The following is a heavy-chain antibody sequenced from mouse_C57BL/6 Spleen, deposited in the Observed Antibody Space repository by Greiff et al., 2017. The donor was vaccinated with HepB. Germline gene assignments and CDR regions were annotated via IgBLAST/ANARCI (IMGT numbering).Heavy chain of an antibody. Sequence: DVKLVESGGGLVKPGGSLKLSCAASGFTFSSYAMSWVRQTPEKRLEWVATISDGGSYTYYPDNVKGRFTISRDNAKNNLYLQMSHLKSEDTAMYYCARGSLYGNYAYYFDYWGQGTTLTVSS. J-gene: IGHJ2*01. CDR3: ARGSLYGNYAYYFDY. CDR2: ISDGGSYT. V-gene: IGHV5-4*03. D-gene: IGHD2-1*01. CDR1: GFTFSSYA.